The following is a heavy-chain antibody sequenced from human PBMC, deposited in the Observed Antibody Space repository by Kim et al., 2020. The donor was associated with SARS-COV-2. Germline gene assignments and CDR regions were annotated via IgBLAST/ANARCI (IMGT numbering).Heavy chain of an antibody. CDR3: ARAGGKYYGSGKGSTRRTAGIDY. CDR1: GFTFSSYW. V-gene: IGHV3-7*01. CDR2: IKQDGSEK. J-gene: IGHJ4*02. D-gene: IGHD3-10*01. Sequence: GGSLRLSCAASGFTFSSYWMSWVRQAPGKGLEWVANIKQDGSEKYYVDSVKGRFTISRDNAKNSLYLQMNSLRAEDTAVYYCARAGGKYYGSGKGSTRRTAGIDYWGQGTLVTVSS.